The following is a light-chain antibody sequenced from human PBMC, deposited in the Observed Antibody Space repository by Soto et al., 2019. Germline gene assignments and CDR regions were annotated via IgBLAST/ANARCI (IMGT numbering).Light chain of an antibody. Sequence: EMTQAAATLSESPGEGATLSCRASQGLTTKLAWYQQKPGQAPRLLIYGASTRATGIPARFSGSGSGTEFTLTISSLQSEDFAVYYCQQYNSLLLTFGGLTKVDIK. CDR1: QGLTTK. CDR3: QQYNSLLLT. CDR2: GAS. J-gene: IGKJ4*01. V-gene: IGKV3-15*01.